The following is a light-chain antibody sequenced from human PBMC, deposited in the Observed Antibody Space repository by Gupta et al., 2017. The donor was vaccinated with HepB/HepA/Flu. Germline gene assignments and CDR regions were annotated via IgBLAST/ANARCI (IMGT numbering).Light chain of an antibody. Sequence: PGERATLSCRASQSINVNFLVWYQQKPGPAPRLLFYATSRATDIPDRFSGSGSGTDFTLTIDRLEPEDVAVYYCQQYDTSPYTFGQGTKVEIK. CDR3: QQYDTSPYT. CDR1: QSINVNF. J-gene: IGKJ1*01. V-gene: IGKV3-20*01. CDR2: ATS.